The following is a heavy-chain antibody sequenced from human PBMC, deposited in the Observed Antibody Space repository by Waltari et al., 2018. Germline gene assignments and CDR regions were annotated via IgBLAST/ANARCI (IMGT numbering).Heavy chain of an antibody. Sequence: QVQLQESGPGLVKPSETLSLTCTVSGGSLSSYYWSWIRQPAGKGLEWIGRIYTSGSTNYNPSLKSRVTMSVDTSKNQFSLKLSSVTAADTAVYYCARVTPTEYSSSSFDYWGQGTLVTVSS. CDR1: GGSLSSYY. D-gene: IGHD6-6*01. V-gene: IGHV4-4*07. J-gene: IGHJ4*02. CDR3: ARVTPTEYSSSSFDY. CDR2: IYTSGST.